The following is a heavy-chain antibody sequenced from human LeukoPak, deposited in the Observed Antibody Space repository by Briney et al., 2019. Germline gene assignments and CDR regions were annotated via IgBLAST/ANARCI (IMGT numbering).Heavy chain of an antibody. D-gene: IGHD5-12*01. CDR3: AREGYSGYDGPDY. CDR1: GFTFSSYW. Sequence: GGSLRLSCAASGFTFSSYWTHWVRQAPGKGLVWVSRINSDGSSTSYADSVKGRFTISRDNAKNTLYLQMNSLRAEDTAVYYCAREGYSGYDGPDYWGQGTLVTVSS. CDR2: INSDGSST. J-gene: IGHJ4*02. V-gene: IGHV3-74*01.